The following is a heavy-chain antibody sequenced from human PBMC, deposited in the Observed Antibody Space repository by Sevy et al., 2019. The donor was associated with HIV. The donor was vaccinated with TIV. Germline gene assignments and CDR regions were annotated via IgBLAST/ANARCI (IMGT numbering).Heavy chain of an antibody. Sequence: GGSLRLSCAASGFTFSSYSMNWVRQAPGKGLEWVSSISSSSYTYYADSVKGRFTISRDNAKNSLYLQMNSLRAEDTAVYYCARVSSSWTFIDYWGQGTLVTVSS. D-gene: IGHD6-13*01. CDR2: ISSSSYT. CDR3: ARVSSSWTFIDY. V-gene: IGHV3-21*01. J-gene: IGHJ4*02. CDR1: GFTFSSYS.